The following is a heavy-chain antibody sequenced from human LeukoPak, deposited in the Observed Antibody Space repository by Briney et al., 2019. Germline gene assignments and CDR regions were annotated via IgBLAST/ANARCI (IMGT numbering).Heavy chain of an antibody. V-gene: IGHV3-23*01. CDR2: IVGDSTIE. Sequence: GGSLRLSCAASGFAFNNDAMTWVRQPPGKGLEWVSTIVGDSTIEYYADSVKGRFTISSDNSKTMLFLHMNSLRAEDAAIYYCARQPYFYYYLDVWGKGTTVTVTS. J-gene: IGHJ6*03. CDR1: GFAFNNDA. D-gene: IGHD5-18*01. CDR3: ARQPYFYYYLDV.